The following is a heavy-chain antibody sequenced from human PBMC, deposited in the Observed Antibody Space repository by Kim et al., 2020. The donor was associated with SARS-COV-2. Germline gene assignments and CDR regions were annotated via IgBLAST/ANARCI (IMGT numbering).Heavy chain of an antibody. CDR1: GGSFSGYY. D-gene: IGHD6-13*01. V-gene: IGHV4-34*01. CDR3: ARGVPAAGPAYYDY. Sequence: SETLSLTCAVYGGSFSGYYWSWIRQPPGKGLEWIGEINHSGSTNYNPSLKSRVTISVDTSKNQFSLKLSSVTAADPAVYYCARGVPAAGPAYYDYWGQGTLVTVSS. J-gene: IGHJ4*02. CDR2: INHSGST.